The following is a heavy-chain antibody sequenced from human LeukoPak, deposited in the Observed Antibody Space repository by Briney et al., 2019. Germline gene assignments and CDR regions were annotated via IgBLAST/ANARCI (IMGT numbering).Heavy chain of an antibody. Sequence: SQTLSLTCTISGGSISSDDYYWSWIRQPAGKGLEWIGRVYTSGSTNYNPSLRSRVTISVDTSKNQFSLKLSSVTAADTAVYYCARDFRETQRRPMRRYYYYYMDVWGKGTTVTVSS. D-gene: IGHD5-24*01. CDR1: GGSISSDDYY. V-gene: IGHV4-61*02. CDR3: ARDFRETQRRPMRRYYYYYMDV. J-gene: IGHJ6*03. CDR2: VYTSGST.